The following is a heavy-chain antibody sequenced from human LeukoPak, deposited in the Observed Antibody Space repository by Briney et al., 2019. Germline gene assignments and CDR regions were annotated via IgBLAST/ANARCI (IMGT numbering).Heavy chain of an antibody. CDR2: FIPAGDR. D-gene: IGHD7-27*01. CDR1: GFTFSIHD. V-gene: IGHV3-13*04. Sequence: GGSLRLSCAASGFTFSIHDMHWVRQAAGKGLEWVSGFIPAGDRYYAESVKGRFTISRENAKSSLYLEMNSLRVGDTAVYYCVRGGVWGLSSNWLEAWGQGTLVVVSS. CDR3: VRGGVWGLSSNWLEA. J-gene: IGHJ5*02.